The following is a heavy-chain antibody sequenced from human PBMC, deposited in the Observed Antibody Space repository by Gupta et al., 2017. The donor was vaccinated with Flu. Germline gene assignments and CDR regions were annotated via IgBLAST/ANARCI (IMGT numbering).Heavy chain of an antibody. D-gene: IGHD4-23*01. V-gene: IGHV3-7*01. J-gene: IGHJ4*02. CDR1: GLIFSSHW. Sequence: EVQLVESGGGLVQPGGSLRLSCAASGLIFSSHWMSWVRQAPGKGLEWVANIKQDGSETYYVDSVKGRFTISRDNAKNPLFLQMNSLRVEDTAVYYCARDGNVYAGDFLDYWGQGTLVTVSS. CDR3: ARDGNVYAGDFLDY. CDR2: IKQDGSET.